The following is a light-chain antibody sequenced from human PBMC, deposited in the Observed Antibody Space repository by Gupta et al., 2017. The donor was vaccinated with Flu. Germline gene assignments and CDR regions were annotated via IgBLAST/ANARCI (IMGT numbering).Light chain of an antibody. CDR2: LVS. Sequence: DVVMTQSPLSLPVALGQPASISCRSSHGLVYSDGNTYLHWFQQRPGQSPRRLIYLVSRRESGVPDRFSGSGSGTDFTLKISRGEAEDVGIYFCMQGAHWPWTFGQGTKVEIK. CDR1: HGLVYSDGNTY. V-gene: IGKV2-30*01. CDR3: MQGAHWPWT. J-gene: IGKJ1*01.